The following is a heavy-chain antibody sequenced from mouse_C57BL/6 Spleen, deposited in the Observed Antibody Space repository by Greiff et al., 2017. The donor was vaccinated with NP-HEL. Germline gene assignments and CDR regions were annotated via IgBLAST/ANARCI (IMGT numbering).Heavy chain of an antibody. CDR3: TRGDYYGSSYVPFDY. Sequence: EVQLQQSGTVLARPGASVKMSCKTSGYTFTSYWMHWVKQRPGQGLEWIGAIYPGNSDTSYNQKFKGKAKLTAVTSASTAYMELSSLTNEDSAVYYCTRGDYYGSSYVPFDYWGQGTTLTVSS. D-gene: IGHD1-1*01. CDR2: IYPGNSDT. J-gene: IGHJ2*01. CDR1: GYTFTSYW. V-gene: IGHV1-5*01.